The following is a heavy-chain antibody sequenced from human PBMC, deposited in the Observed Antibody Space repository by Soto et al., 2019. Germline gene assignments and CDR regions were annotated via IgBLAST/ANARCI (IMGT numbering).Heavy chain of an antibody. D-gene: IGHD2-2*01. CDR2: IIPIFGTA. J-gene: IGHJ6*02. CDR3: AKNFIVVVPAAIDYYYGMDV. Sequence: QVQLVQSGAEVKKPGSSVKVSCKASGGTFSSYAISWVRQAPGQGLEWMGGIIPIFGTANYAQKFQGRVTITADESTSTAYMELSSLRAEDTAVYYCAKNFIVVVPAAIDYYYGMDVWGQGTTVTVSS. CDR1: GGTFSSYA. V-gene: IGHV1-69*01.